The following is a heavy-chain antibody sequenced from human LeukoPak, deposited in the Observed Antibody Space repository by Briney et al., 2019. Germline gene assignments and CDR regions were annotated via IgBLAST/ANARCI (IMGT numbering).Heavy chain of an antibody. J-gene: IGHJ4*02. V-gene: IGHV4-39*01. Sequence: LETLSLTCTVSGGSIRGSSYYSGWIRQPPGKWLGWIGCIYYSGSTYYNPSLNSRVTICVDTSKNQYSLKLSSVNAADSAVYYCARHGGRIAAAGAHCDYWGQGTLATVSS. CDR1: GGSIRGSSYY. CDR3: ARHGGRIAAAGAHCDY. CDR2: IYYSGST. D-gene: IGHD6-13*01.